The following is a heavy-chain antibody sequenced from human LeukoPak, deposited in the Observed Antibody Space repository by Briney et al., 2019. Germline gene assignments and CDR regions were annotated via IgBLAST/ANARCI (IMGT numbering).Heavy chain of an antibody. D-gene: IGHD4-17*01. Sequence: GGSLRLSCAASGFTFSSYGTHWVRQAPGKGLEWVAFIRYDGSNKYYADSVKGRFTISRDNSKNTLYLQMNSLRAEDTAVYYCASLYYGDYDYWGQGTLVTVSS. J-gene: IGHJ4*02. CDR3: ASLYYGDYDY. V-gene: IGHV3-30*02. CDR2: IRYDGSNK. CDR1: GFTFSSYG.